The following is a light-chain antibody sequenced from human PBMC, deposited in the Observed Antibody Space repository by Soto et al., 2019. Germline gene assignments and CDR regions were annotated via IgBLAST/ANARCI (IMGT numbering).Light chain of an antibody. Sequence: ETVMTQSPATLSVSPGERATLSCRASQSVYSSLAWYQQKPGQAPRLLLYGASSRAAGIPERFSGSGSGTEFTLTISSVQPDDFASYYCQHYNSYGTFGQGTNVDIK. V-gene: IGKV3D-15*01. CDR3: QHYNSYGT. CDR1: QSVYSS. CDR2: GAS. J-gene: IGKJ1*01.